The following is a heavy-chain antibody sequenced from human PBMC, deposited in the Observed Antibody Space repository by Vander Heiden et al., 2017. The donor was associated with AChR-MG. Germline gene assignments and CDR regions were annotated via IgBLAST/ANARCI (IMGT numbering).Heavy chain of an antibody. D-gene: IGHD1-26*01. CDR1: GFPCSSYG. CDR2: ISYDGSNK. J-gene: IGHJ4*02. Sequence: QVQLVESGGGVVQPGRSPRPSCAASGFPCSSYGMHWVRQAPGKGLEWVAVISYDGSNKYYADSVKGRFTISRDNSKNTLYLQMNSLRAEDTAVYYCAKGGATTDYFDYWGQGTLVTVSS. V-gene: IGHV3-30*18. CDR3: AKGGATTDYFDY.